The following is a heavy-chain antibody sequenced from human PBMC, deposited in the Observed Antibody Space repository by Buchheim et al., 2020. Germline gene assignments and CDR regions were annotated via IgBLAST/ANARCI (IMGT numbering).Heavy chain of an antibody. CDR1: GFTFSSYA. Sequence: EVRLLESGGGLVQPGGSLRLSCAASGFTFSSYAMSWVRQAPGKGLEWVSAISGSGGSTYYADSVKGRFTISRDNSKNTLYLQMNSLRAEDTAVYYCAKQGGIAAAGTYGSYFDYWGQGTL. CDR2: ISGSGGST. J-gene: IGHJ4*02. D-gene: IGHD6-13*01. CDR3: AKQGGIAAAGTYGSYFDY. V-gene: IGHV3-23*01.